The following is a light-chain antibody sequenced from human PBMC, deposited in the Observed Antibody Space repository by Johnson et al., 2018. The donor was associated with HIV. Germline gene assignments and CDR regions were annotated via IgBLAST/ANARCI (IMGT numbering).Light chain of an antibody. Sequence: QSVLTQPPSVSAAPGQKVTISCSGSSSNIENNFVSWYQQFPVTAPKLLIYENNKRPSGIPDRFSGSKSGTSATLGITGLQTGDEAEYYCGTWDSGLSAGVFGTGTKVTVL. CDR1: SSNIENNF. V-gene: IGLV1-51*01. CDR2: ENN. J-gene: IGLJ1*01. CDR3: GTWDSGLSAGV.